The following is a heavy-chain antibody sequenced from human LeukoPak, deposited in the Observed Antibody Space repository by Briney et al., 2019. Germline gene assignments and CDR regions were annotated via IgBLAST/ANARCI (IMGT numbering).Heavy chain of an antibody. CDR3: ATMIS. J-gene: IGHJ5*02. Sequence: GGSLRLSCAASGFTFSSYGMHWVRQAPGKGLEWVSVIYSGGSTYYADSVKGRFTVSRDNSKNTVYLQMNSLRAEDTAVYYCATMISWGQGTLVTVSS. V-gene: IGHV3-NL1*01. CDR1: GFTFSSYG. D-gene: IGHD3/OR15-3a*01. CDR2: IYSGGST.